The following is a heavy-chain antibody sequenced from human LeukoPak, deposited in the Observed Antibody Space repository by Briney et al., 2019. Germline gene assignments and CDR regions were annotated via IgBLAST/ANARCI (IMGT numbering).Heavy chain of an antibody. V-gene: IGHV3-21*01. CDR1: GFTFSSYS. Sequence: GRSLRLSCAASGFTFSSYSMNWVRQAPGKGLEWVSSISSSSSYIYYADSVKGRFTISRDNAKNSLYLQMNSLRAEDTAVYYCAKALIEGSTGFDPWGQGTLVTVSS. J-gene: IGHJ5*02. CDR3: AKALIEGSTGFDP. CDR2: ISSSSSYI. D-gene: IGHD5/OR15-5a*01.